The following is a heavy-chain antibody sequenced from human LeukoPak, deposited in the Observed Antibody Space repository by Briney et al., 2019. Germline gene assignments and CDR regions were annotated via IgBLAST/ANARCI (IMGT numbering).Heavy chain of an antibody. Sequence: PGGSLRLSCAASGFTFSSYWMSWVRQAPGKGLEWVANIKQDGSEKYYVDSVKGRFTISRDNAKKSLYLQMNSLRAEDTAVYYCARDPYSGTYGDTYYYYMDVWGKGTTVTISS. V-gene: IGHV3-7*01. CDR2: IKQDGSEK. D-gene: IGHD1-26*01. J-gene: IGHJ6*03. CDR3: ARDPYSGTYGDTYYYYMDV. CDR1: GFTFSSYW.